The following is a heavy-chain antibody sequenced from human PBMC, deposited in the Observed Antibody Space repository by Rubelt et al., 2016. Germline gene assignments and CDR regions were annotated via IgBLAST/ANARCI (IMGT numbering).Heavy chain of an antibody. V-gene: IGHV3-21*04. Sequence: GLVQPGGSLRLSCAASGFSFSYYWMHWVRQAPGKGLEWVSSISSSSSYIYYADSVKGRFTISRDNAKNSLYLQMNSLRPEDTAVYYCARVDLATIKGYYYYGMDVGGQGTTVTVSS. CDR3: ARVDLATIKGYYYYGMDV. CDR2: ISSSSSYI. J-gene: IGHJ6*02. D-gene: IGHD5-12*01. CDR1: GFSFSYYW.